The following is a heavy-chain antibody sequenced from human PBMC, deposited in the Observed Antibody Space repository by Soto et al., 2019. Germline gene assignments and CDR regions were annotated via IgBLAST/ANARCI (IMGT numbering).Heavy chain of an antibody. Sequence: GESLKISCKGSGYSFTSYWIGWVRQMPGKGLEWMGIIYPGDSDTRYSPSFQGQVTISADKSISTAYLQWSSLKASDTAMYYSARHGGSGYDLRYFDYWGQGTLVTVSS. J-gene: IGHJ4*02. D-gene: IGHD5-12*01. V-gene: IGHV5-51*01. CDR2: IYPGDSDT. CDR1: GYSFTSYW. CDR3: ARHGGSGYDLRYFDY.